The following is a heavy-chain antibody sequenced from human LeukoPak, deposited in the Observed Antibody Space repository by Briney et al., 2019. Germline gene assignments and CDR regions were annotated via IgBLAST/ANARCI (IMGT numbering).Heavy chain of an antibody. CDR1: GFTFSNYD. CDR2: ISYDESKK. Sequence: PGGSLRLSCAASGFTFSNYDMHWVRQAPGKGLEWVAVISYDESKKYYADSVKGRFTISRDNSKNTLDLQVNSLRGEDTAVYYCAKDSYGMDVWGQGTTVTVSS. CDR3: AKDSYGMDV. V-gene: IGHV3-30*18. J-gene: IGHJ6*02.